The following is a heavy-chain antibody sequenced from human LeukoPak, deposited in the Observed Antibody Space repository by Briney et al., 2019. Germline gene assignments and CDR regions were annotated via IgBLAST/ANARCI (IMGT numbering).Heavy chain of an antibody. Sequence: PGGSLRPSCAASGFTFSSYWMSWVRQAPGKGLEWVANIKQDGSEKYYVDSVKGRFTISRDNAKNSLYLQMNSLRAEDTAVYYCASLSMEVVVAAKFVGYWGQGTLVTVSS. V-gene: IGHV3-7*01. CDR1: GFTFSSYW. CDR2: IKQDGSEK. CDR3: ASLSMEVVVAAKFVGY. D-gene: IGHD2-15*01. J-gene: IGHJ4*02.